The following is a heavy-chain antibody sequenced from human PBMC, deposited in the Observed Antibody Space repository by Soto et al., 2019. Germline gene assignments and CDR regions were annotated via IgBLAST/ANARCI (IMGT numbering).Heavy chain of an antibody. Sequence: TFNLSGPTLVNPTKTLTLTCTFSGFSLTTSGVGVGWIRQPPGKALELLALIYWNDEKRYSPSLKSRLTITKDTSRNQVVLTMTNMDPVDTATYYCAHRLRWLANFDYWGLGTLVTVSS. CDR3: AHRLRWLANFDY. J-gene: IGHJ4*02. CDR2: IYWNDEK. V-gene: IGHV2-5*01. D-gene: IGHD6-19*01. CDR1: GFSLTTSGVG.